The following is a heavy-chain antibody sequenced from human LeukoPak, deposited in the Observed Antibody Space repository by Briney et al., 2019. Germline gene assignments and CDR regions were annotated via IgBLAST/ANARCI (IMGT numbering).Heavy chain of an antibody. J-gene: IGHJ5*02. V-gene: IGHV1-2*02. Sequence: ASVKVSCKASGYTFTGYYMHWVRQAPGQGLEWMGYINPNSGGTKYAQKFQGRVTMTRDTSSSTHYMGLSGLTSDDTAVYYCARRADRGMNGNRPWFDPWGQGTLVTVSS. CDR3: ARRADRGMNGNRPWFDP. D-gene: IGHD3-16*01. CDR1: GYTFTGYY. CDR2: INPNSGGT.